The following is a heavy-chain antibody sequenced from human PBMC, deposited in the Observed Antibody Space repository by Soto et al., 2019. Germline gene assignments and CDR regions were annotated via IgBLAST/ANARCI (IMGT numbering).Heavy chain of an antibody. V-gene: IGHV3-7*01. J-gene: IGHJ4*02. CDR1: GFTFSDNH. Sequence: GSLRLSCVGSGFTFSDNHMSWVRQAPGRGLEWVANINSDGSDNYYVDSVKGRFTISRDNARNSLYLQMNSLRVEDTAVYYCARLPRTLDSWGQGVLVTVSS. CDR2: INSDGSDN. CDR3: ARLPRTLDS.